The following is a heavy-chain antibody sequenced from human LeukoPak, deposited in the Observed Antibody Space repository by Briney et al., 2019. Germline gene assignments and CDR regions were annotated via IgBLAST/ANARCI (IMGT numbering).Heavy chain of an antibody. CDR2: INPNSGGT. J-gene: IGHJ4*02. CDR3: ARGGSRDSYHDFWSGCSDLVR. D-gene: IGHD3-3*01. V-gene: IGHV1-2*06. CDR1: GYTFTGYY. Sequence: ASVKVSCKASGYTFTGYYMHWVRQAPGQGLEWMGRINPNSGGTNYAQKFQGRVTMTRDTSISTAYMELSRLRSDDTAVYYCARGGSRDSYHDFWSGCSDLVRWGQGTLGTVYS.